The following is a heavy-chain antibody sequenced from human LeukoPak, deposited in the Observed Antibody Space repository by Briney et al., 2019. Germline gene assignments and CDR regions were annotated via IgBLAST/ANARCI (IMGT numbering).Heavy chain of an antibody. CDR2: IWYDGSNK. CDR1: GFTFSSYG. CDR3: AKDLLLWFGELLPNDAFDI. J-gene: IGHJ3*02. V-gene: IGHV3-33*06. D-gene: IGHD3-10*01. Sequence: GGSLRLSCAASGFTFSSYGMHWVRQAPGKGLEWVAVIWYDGSNKYYADSVKGRFTISRDNSKNTLYLQMNSLRAEDTAVYYCAKDLLLWFGELLPNDAFDIWGQGTMVTVSS.